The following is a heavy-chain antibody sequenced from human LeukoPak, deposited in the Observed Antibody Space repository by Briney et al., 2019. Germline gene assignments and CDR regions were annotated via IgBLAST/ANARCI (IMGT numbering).Heavy chain of an antibody. D-gene: IGHD3-9*01. V-gene: IGHV3-11*01. J-gene: IGHJ6*02. Sequence: PGGSLRLSCAASGFTFSDYYMSWIRQAPGKGLEWVSYISSSGSTIYYADSVKGRFTISRDNSKNSLYLQMNSLRAEDTVVYYCAREDVISGGFYYYYGMDVWGQGTTVTVSS. CDR3: AREDVISGGFYYYYGMDV. CDR2: ISSSGSTI. CDR1: GFTFSDYY.